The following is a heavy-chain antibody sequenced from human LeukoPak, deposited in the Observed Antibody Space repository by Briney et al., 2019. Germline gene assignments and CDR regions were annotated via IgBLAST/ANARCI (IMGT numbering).Heavy chain of an antibody. CDR1: GGSISSGSYY. D-gene: IGHD6-6*01. V-gene: IGHV4-61*02. CDR3: ARGIAARGGNFDY. J-gene: IGHJ4*02. CDR2: IYTSGST. Sequence: PSETLSLTCTVSGGSISSGSYYWSWIRQPAGKGLEWIGRIYTSGSTNYNPSLKSRVTISVDTSKNQFSLKLSSVTAADTAVYYCARGIAARGGNFDYWGQGTLVTVSS.